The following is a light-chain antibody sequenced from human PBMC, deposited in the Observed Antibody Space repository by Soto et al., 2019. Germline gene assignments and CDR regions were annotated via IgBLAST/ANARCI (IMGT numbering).Light chain of an antibody. CDR3: SSYTSTSTPCV. J-gene: IGLJ1*01. V-gene: IGLV2-14*01. CDR1: SSDVGGYNY. Sequence: QSVLTQPASVSGSPALSITISCTGTSSDVGGYNYVSWYQLHPGKAPKLIIYEVSHRPSGASNHFSGYKSGNTASLTISGLQAEDEADYYCSSYTSTSTPCVFGTGTKV. CDR2: EVS.